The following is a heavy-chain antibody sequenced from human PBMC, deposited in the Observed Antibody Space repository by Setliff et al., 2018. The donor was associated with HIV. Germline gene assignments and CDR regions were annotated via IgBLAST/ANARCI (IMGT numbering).Heavy chain of an antibody. Sequence: PSETLSLTCTVSGGSISNSRYYWSWIRQPPGKGLEWVGSIYQSGRTFYNPSLSGRVTVSIATSKNQFSLKLTSVAAADTAMYYCVTSSSWSSRLNFWGPGMLVT. CDR2: IYQSGRT. J-gene: IGHJ4*02. V-gene: IGHV4-39*07. CDR3: VTSSSWSSRLNF. D-gene: IGHD2-2*01. CDR1: GGSISNSRYY.